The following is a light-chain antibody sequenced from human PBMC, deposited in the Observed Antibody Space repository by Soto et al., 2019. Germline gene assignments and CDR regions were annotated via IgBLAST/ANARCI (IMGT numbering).Light chain of an antibody. CDR2: DVS. V-gene: IGLV2-14*01. CDR3: SSYTSSSTPRVV. CDR1: SSDVGGYNY. J-gene: IGLJ2*01. Sequence: QSVLTQPASVSGSPRQSITISCTGTSSDVGGYNYVSWYQQHPGKAPKLMIYDVSNRPSGVSNRFSGSKSGNTASLTISGLQAEDEADYYCSSYTSSSTPRVVFGGGTKLTVL.